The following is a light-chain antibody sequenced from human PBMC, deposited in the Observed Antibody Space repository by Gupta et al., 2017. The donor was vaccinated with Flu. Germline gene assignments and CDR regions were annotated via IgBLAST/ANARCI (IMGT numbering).Light chain of an antibody. CDR3: QQYYTTPRT. CDR2: WAS. J-gene: IGKJ1*01. V-gene: IGKV4-1*01. CDR1: QSVLYSSNNKSY. Sequence: SLGERATINCKSSQSVLYSSNNKSYLAWYQQKPGQPPKLLIYWASTRESGVPDRFSGSGSGTDFTLTISSLQAEDVAVYYCQQYYTTPRTFGQGTEVEIK.